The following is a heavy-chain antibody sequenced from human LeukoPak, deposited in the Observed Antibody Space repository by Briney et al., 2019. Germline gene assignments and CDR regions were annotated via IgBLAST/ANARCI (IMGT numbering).Heavy chain of an antibody. CDR3: ARARGYSYGYSDY. CDR1: GFTFSSYG. Sequence: PGGSLRLSCAASGFTFSSYGMHWVRQAPGKGLEWDSYISSSSSIMDYADSVKGRFTISRDNAKNSLCLQMNSLRAEDTAVYYCARARGYSYGYSDYWGQGTLVTVSS. J-gene: IGHJ4*02. V-gene: IGHV3-48*01. D-gene: IGHD5-18*01. CDR2: ISSSSSIM.